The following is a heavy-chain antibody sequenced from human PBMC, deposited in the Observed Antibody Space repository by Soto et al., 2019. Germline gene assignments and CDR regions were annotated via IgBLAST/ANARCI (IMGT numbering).Heavy chain of an antibody. CDR3: ARLKGEEGDFWSGYYTKYYYGMDV. V-gene: IGHV4-39*01. D-gene: IGHD3-3*01. J-gene: IGHJ6*02. Sequence: SETLSLTCTVSGGSISSSSYYWGWIRQPPGKGLEWIGSIYYSGSTYYNPSLKSRVTISVDTSKNQFSLKLSSVTAADTAVYYCARLKGEEGDFWSGYYTKYYYGMDVWGQGTTVTVS. CDR2: IYYSGST. CDR1: GGSISSSSYY.